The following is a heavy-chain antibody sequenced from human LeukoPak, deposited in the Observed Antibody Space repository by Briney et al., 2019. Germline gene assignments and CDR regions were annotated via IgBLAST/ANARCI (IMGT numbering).Heavy chain of an antibody. J-gene: IGHJ4*02. CDR3: ARDLRVAKAFDY. D-gene: IGHD2-15*01. CDR2: ISSSGTTI. Sequence: GGSLRLSCAASGFTFRSYEMNWVRQAPGKGLEWVSYISSSGTTIYYADSVKGRFTISRDNAKNSLYLQMNSLRAEDTAVYYCARDLRVAKAFDYWGQGTLVTVSS. V-gene: IGHV3-48*03. CDR1: GFTFRSYE.